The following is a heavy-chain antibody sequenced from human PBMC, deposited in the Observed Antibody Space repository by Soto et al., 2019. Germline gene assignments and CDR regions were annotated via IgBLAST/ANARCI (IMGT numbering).Heavy chain of an antibody. J-gene: IGHJ4*02. Sequence: SETLSLTCTVSGGSISSSSYYWGWIRQPPGKGLEWIGSIYYSGSTYYNPSLKSRVTISVDTSKNQFSLKLSSVTAADTAVYYCARWGRQRYYFDYWGQGALVTVSS. CDR3: ARWGRQRYYFDY. CDR2: IYYSGST. D-gene: IGHD7-27*01. V-gene: IGHV4-39*01. CDR1: GGSISSSSYY.